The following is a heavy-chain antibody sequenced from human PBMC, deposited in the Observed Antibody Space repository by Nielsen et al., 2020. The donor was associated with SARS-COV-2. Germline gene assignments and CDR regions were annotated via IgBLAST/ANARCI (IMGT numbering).Heavy chain of an antibody. Sequence: GGSLRLSCAASGFTFSSYAMHWVRQAPGKGLEWVAVISYDGSNKYYADSVKGRFTISRDNSKNTLYLQMNSLRAEDTAVYYCARAAGGGYSYGGSYFDYWGQGTLVTVSS. CDR3: ARAAGGGYSYGGSYFDY. V-gene: IGHV3-30-3*01. CDR1: GFTFSSYA. D-gene: IGHD5-18*01. J-gene: IGHJ4*02. CDR2: ISYDGSNK.